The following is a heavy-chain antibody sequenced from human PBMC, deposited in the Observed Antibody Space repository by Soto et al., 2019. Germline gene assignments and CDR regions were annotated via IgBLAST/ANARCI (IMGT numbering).Heavy chain of an antibody. CDR1: GYTFSSYA. V-gene: IGHV1-3*01. Sequence: ASVKVSCKASGYTFSSYAMHWVRQAPGQRLEWMGWINAGNGNTKYSQKFQGRVTITRDTSASTAYMELSSLRSEDTAVYYCARDGADGPGYYYYMDVWGKGTTVTAP. CDR2: INAGNGNT. CDR3: ARDGADGPGYYYYMDV. J-gene: IGHJ6*03. D-gene: IGHD3-10*01.